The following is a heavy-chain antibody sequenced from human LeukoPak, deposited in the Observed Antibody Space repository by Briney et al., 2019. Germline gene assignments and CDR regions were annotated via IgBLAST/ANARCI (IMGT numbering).Heavy chain of an antibody. Sequence: SETLSLTCAVYGGSFSGYYWGWIRQPPGKGLEWIGEINHSGSTNYNPSLKSRVTISVDTSKNQFSLKLSSVTAADTAVYYCARGQTIVGATGDYWGQGTLVTVSS. CDR1: GGSFSGYY. CDR2: INHSGST. D-gene: IGHD1-26*01. CDR3: ARGQTIVGATGDY. J-gene: IGHJ4*02. V-gene: IGHV4-34*01.